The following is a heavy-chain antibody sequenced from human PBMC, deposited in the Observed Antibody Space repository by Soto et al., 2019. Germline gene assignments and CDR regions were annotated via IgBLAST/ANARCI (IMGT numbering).Heavy chain of an antibody. Sequence: AASVKVSCKXSGYIFTSYALDWVRQAPGQRPEWMGWINAGNGNTKYSQTFQDRVTFTRDTSASTIYMELSSLRSEDSAVYYCARSTSGWFFSWFDPWGQGTLVTVSS. CDR3: ARSTSGWFFSWFDP. V-gene: IGHV1-3*01. CDR2: INAGNGNT. D-gene: IGHD6-19*01. J-gene: IGHJ5*02. CDR1: GYIFTSYA.